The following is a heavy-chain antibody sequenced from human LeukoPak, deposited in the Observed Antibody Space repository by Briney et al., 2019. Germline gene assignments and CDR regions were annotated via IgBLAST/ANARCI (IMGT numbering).Heavy chain of an antibody. Sequence: GGSLRLSCAASGFTFSSYGMHWVRQAPGKGLEWVAFIRYDGSNKYYADSVKGRLTISRDNSKNTLYLQMNSLRAEDTAVYYCAKDKGYDSSGYPDYWGQGTLVTVSS. CDR2: IRYDGSNK. J-gene: IGHJ4*02. D-gene: IGHD3-22*01. CDR3: AKDKGYDSSGYPDY. V-gene: IGHV3-30*02. CDR1: GFTFSSYG.